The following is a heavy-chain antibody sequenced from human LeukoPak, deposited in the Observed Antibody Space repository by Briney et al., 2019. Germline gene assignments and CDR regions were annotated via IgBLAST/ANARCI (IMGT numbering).Heavy chain of an antibody. V-gene: IGHV3-23*01. CDR3: AKGGGVSMTTSLYFDY. CDR2: ISGSGGRT. CDR1: GFTFGSYA. J-gene: IGHJ4*02. Sequence: PGGSLRLSCAASGFTFGSYAMSWDRQAPGKVREWVSAISGSGGRTYYADSVKGQFTITRDNAKNTLYLQTNSLRAEDTAVYYCAKGGGVSMTTSLYFDYWGQGTLVTVTS. D-gene: IGHD4-11*01.